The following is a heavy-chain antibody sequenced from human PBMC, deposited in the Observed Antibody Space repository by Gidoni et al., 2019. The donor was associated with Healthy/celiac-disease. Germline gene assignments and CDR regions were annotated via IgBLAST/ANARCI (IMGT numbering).Heavy chain of an antibody. Sequence: EVQLVESGGGLVQPGGSLRLSCAASGFTFSDHYMAWVRQAPGKGLEWVGRTRNKANSYTTEYAASVKGRFTISRDDSKNSLYLQMNSLKTEDTAVYYCASLLLWFGEAGKDDAFDIWGQGTMVTVSS. CDR1: GFTFSDHY. CDR3: ASLLLWFGEAGKDDAFDI. J-gene: IGHJ3*02. D-gene: IGHD3-10*01. CDR2: TRNKANSYTT. V-gene: IGHV3-72*01.